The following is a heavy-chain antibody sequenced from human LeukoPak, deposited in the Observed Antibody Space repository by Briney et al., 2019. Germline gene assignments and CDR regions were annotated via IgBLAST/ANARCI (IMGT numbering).Heavy chain of an antibody. CDR3: SGDPGDY. CDR1: GFTFSSYA. J-gene: IGHJ4*02. CDR2: ISYDGSNK. D-gene: IGHD7-27*01. Sequence: GGSLRLSCAASGFTFSSYAMHWVRQAPGKGLEWVAVISYDGSNKYYADSVKGRFTISRDNSKNTLYLQMNSLRAEDTAVYFCSGDPGDYWGQGTLVSVSS. V-gene: IGHV3-30-3*01.